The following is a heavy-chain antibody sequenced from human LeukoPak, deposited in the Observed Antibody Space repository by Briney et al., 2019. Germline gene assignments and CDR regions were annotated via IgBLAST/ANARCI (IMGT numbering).Heavy chain of an antibody. CDR1: GFTFSSHA. CDR2: ISGSGGST. CDR3: AKEDYDLSYFDF. V-gene: IGHV3-23*01. Sequence: LSGGSLRLSCAASGFTFSSHAMSWVRQTPGKGLEWVTGISGSGGSTYYADSVKGRFTISRDNSKNTLYLQMNSLRAEDTAVYYCAKEDYDLSYFDFWGQGTLVTVSS. D-gene: IGHD3-3*01. J-gene: IGHJ4*02.